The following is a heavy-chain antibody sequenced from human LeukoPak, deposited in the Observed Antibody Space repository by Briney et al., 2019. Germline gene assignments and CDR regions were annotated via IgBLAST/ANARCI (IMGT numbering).Heavy chain of an antibody. CDR2: MNAGNGNT. CDR3: ASSVFGESFDY. CDR1: GYTLTSYA. Sequence: GASVKVSCKASGYTLTSYAMPWVRQAPGQRLEWMGWMNAGNGNTKYSQKFQGRVTITRDTSASTAYMELSSLRSEDTAVYYCASSVFGESFDYWGQGTLVTVSS. D-gene: IGHD3-10*02. V-gene: IGHV1-3*01. J-gene: IGHJ4*02.